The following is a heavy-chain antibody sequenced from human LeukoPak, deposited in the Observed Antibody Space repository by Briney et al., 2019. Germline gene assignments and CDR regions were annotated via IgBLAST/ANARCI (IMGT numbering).Heavy chain of an antibody. D-gene: IGHD6-25*01. V-gene: IGHV4-34*01. J-gene: IGHJ4*02. CDR1: GGSFSGYY. CDR3: ARGRGAAAAY. Sequence: SETLSLTCAVYGGSFSGYYWSWIRQPPGEGLEWCGGINHSGSTNYNPSIKIRVTISVDTSKNQFSLKLSSVTAADTAVYYCARGRGAAAAYWGQGTLVTASS. CDR2: INHSGST.